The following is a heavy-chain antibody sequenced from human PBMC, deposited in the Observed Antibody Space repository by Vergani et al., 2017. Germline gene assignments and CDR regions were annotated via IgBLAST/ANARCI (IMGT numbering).Heavy chain of an antibody. Sequence: QVHLVESGGGVVQPGRSLTLSCSASGFTFSSYGMHWDRQAPGKGLEWVACIWYDGSNKRYVESVKGRFTISRDNSKNTVYLQMNSLRADDTAVYYCARDFRVGATILDSWGQGSLVTVTS. CDR3: ARDFRVGATILDS. CDR2: IWYDGSNK. J-gene: IGHJ4*02. D-gene: IGHD3-10*01. CDR1: GFTFSSYG. V-gene: IGHV3-33*01.